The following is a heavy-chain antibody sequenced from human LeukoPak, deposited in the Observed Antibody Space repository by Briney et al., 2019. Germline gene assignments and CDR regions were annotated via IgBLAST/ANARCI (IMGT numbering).Heavy chain of an antibody. V-gene: IGHV4-34*01. CDR1: GGSFSGYY. CDR3: AARDILTGLHDY. J-gene: IGHJ4*02. CDR2: INHSGNT. D-gene: IGHD3-9*01. Sequence: SETLSLTCAVYGGSFSGYYWSWIRQPPGKGLEWIGEINHSGNTNHNSPLKSRVTISVDTSKNQFSLNLSSVTAADTAVYYCAARDILTGLHDYWGQGTLVTVSS.